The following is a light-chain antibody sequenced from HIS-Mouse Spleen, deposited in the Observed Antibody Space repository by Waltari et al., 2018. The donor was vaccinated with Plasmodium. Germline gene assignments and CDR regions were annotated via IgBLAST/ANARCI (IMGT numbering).Light chain of an antibody. Sequence: EIVLTQSPATLSLSPGERATLSCRASQSVSSYLAWYQQKPGQAPRLLIYHASNRATGIPARVSGSGSGTDFTLTISSREPEDFAVYYCQQRSNWPALTFGGGTKVEIK. V-gene: IGKV3-11*01. CDR2: HAS. CDR1: QSVSSY. CDR3: QQRSNWPALT. J-gene: IGKJ4*01.